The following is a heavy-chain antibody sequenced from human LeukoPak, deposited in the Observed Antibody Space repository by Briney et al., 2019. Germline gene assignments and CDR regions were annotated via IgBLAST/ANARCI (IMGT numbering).Heavy chain of an antibody. V-gene: IGHV4-59*01. Sequence: SETLPLTCTVSGGSISSYYWSWIPQPPGKGLEWIGYIYYSGSTNYNPSLKSRVTISVDTSKDQFSLKLSSVTAADTAVYYCARDHGGSRYYYGMDVWGQGTTVTVSS. CDR1: GGSISSYY. CDR2: IYYSGST. J-gene: IGHJ6*02. D-gene: IGHD2/OR15-2a*01. CDR3: ARDHGGSRYYYGMDV.